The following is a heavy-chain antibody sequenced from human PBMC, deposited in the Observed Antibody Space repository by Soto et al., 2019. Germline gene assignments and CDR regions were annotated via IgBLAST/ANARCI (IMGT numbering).Heavy chain of an antibody. J-gene: IGHJ6*02. V-gene: IGHV3-30-3*01. CDR2: ISYDGSNK. Sequence: QVQLVESGGGVVQPGRSLRLSCAASGFTFSSYAMHWVRQAPGKGLEWVAVISYDGSNKYYADSVKGRFTISRDNSTNLLXXQMNSLRAEDTAVYYCARTPRGQWELPYYYYGMDVWGQGTTVTVSS. D-gene: IGHD1-26*01. CDR1: GFTFSSYA. CDR3: ARTPRGQWELPYYYYGMDV.